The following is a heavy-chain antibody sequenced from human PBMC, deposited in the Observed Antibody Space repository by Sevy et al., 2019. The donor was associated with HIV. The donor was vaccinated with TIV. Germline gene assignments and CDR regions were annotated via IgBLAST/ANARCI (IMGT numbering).Heavy chain of an antibody. CDR1: GFAFSSHA. CDR3: ARDGGYSIKWFPLY. CDR2: ISYEGTET. Sequence: GGSLRLSCAASGFAFSSHAMHWVRQAPGKGLEWVAVISYEGTETFYAASVEGRFTISRDNSKNMLSLQINSLRPEDTAVYFCARDGGYSIKWFPLYWGHGTLVTVSS. V-gene: IGHV3-30-3*01. D-gene: IGHD6-13*01. J-gene: IGHJ4*03.